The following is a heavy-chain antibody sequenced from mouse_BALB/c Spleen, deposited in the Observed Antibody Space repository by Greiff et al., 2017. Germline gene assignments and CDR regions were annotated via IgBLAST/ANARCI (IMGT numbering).Heavy chain of an antibody. J-gene: IGHJ4*01. Sequence: VQLQQSGAELVRPGASVKLSCTASGFNIKDYYMHWVKQRPEQGLEWIGWIDPENGDTEYAPKFQGKATMTADTSSNTAYLQLSSLTSEDTAVYYCTYGNYYYYAMDYWGQGTSVTVSS. CDR2: IDPENGDT. D-gene: IGHD2-1*01. CDR3: TYGNYYYYAMDY. V-gene: IGHV14-4*02. CDR1: GFNIKDYY.